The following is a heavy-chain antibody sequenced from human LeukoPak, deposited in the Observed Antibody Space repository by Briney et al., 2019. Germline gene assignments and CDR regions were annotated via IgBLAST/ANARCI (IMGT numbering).Heavy chain of an antibody. CDR2: IYSGGST. Sequence: GGSLRLSCAASGFTFSSYAMSWVRQAPGKGLEWVSVIYSGGSTYYADSVKGRFTISRDNSKNTLYLQMTTLRAEDTAVYYCARAMTTAPSRRAFDVWGQGTKVTVSS. J-gene: IGHJ3*01. V-gene: IGHV3-66*01. D-gene: IGHD4-17*01. CDR1: GFTFSSYA. CDR3: ARAMTTAPSRRAFDV.